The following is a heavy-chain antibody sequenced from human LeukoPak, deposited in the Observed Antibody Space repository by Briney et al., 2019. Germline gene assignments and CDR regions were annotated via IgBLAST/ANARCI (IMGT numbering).Heavy chain of an antibody. D-gene: IGHD3-22*01. CDR1: GGSISSSSYY. Sequence: SETLSLTCTVSGGSISSSSYYWTWIRQPPGKGLEWIGEINHSGNTNYNPSLKSRVTISVDTSKNQFSLKMTSVTAADTAVYYCARDASYSYDGSGSPPLDYWGQGTLVTVSS. CDR2: INHSGNT. CDR3: ARDASYSYDGSGSPPLDY. V-gene: IGHV4-39*07. J-gene: IGHJ4*02.